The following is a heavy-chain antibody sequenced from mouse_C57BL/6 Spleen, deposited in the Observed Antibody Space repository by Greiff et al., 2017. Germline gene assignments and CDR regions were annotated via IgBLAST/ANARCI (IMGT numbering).Heavy chain of an antibody. D-gene: IGHD1-1*01. Sequence: VQLKESGPELVKPGASVKMSCKASGYTFTDYNMHWVKQSHGKSLEWIGYINPNNGGTSSNQKFKGKATLTVNKSSSTAYMELRSLTSEDSAVYYCARHYYGSSQYAMDYWGQGTSVTVSS. CDR2: INPNNGGT. CDR1: GYTFTDYN. J-gene: IGHJ4*01. V-gene: IGHV1-22*01. CDR3: ARHYYGSSQYAMDY.